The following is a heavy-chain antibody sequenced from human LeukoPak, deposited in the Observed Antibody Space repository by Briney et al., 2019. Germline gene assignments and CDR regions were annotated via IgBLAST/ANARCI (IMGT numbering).Heavy chain of an antibody. V-gene: IGHV4-59*01. CDR3: ARAALRVGATSFDY. CDR2: IYYSGST. Sequence: PSETLSLTCTVSGASINSYYWSWIRQPPGKGLEWIGYIYYSGSTNYNPSLKSRVTISVDTSKNPFSLKLSSMTAADTAVYYCARAALRVGATSFDYWGQGTLVTVSS. J-gene: IGHJ4*02. D-gene: IGHD1-26*01. CDR1: GASINSYY.